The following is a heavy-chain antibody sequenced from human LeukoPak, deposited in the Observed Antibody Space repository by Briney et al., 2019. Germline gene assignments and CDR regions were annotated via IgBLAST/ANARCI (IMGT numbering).Heavy chain of an antibody. CDR2: IKSKTDGATT. V-gene: IGHV3-15*01. CDR3: TTAPAAVDY. Sequence: GGSLRLSCTASGFTFTNAWMTWVRQAPGKGLEWVSRIKSKTDGATTDYAAPVKGRFTISRDDSKNTLYLQMNSLKTEDTAMYYCTTAPAAVDYWGQGTLVTVSS. D-gene: IGHD6-13*01. J-gene: IGHJ4*02. CDR1: GFTFTNAW.